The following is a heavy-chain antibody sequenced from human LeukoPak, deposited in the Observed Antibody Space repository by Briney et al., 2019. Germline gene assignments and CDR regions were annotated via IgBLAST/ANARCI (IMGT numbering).Heavy chain of an antibody. J-gene: IGHJ4*02. Sequence: ASVKVSRKASGYTFTSYAMHWVRQAPGQRLEWMGWINAGNGNTKYSQKFQGRVTITRDTSASTAYMELSSLRSEDTAVYYCARGSPYGPIDYWGQGTLVTVSS. CDR1: GYTFTSYA. V-gene: IGHV1-3*01. CDR3: ARGSPYGPIDY. D-gene: IGHD3-10*01. CDR2: INAGNGNT.